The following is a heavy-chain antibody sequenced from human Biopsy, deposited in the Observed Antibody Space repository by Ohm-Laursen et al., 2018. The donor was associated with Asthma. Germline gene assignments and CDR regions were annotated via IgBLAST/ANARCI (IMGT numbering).Heavy chain of an antibody. CDR2: ISSGSDCI. V-gene: IGHV3-21*06. J-gene: IGHJ1*01. CDR1: GFNFSYYS. Sequence: SLRLSCAASGFNFSYYSMIWVRQAPGTGLEWVAAISSGSDCIFYADSVKGRFTISRDNAKNSLYLQMNSLRAEDTAVYYCARTFHFWSPYHAEHYQLWGQGTLVTVSS. D-gene: IGHD3-3*02. CDR3: ARTFHFWSPYHAEHYQL.